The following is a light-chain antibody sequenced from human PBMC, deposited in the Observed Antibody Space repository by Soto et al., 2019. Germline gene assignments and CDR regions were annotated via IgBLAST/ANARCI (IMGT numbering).Light chain of an antibody. V-gene: IGLV1-40*01. CDR1: TSNIGAGYD. CDR2: ANN. Sequence: QSVLTQPPSVSGAPGQRVTISCTGSTSNIGAGYDVHWYQQLPGTAPKLFIYANNNRPSGVPDRFSSSKSGTSASLAITGLQADDEADYYCQSYDSSLSGVVFGGGTKLTVL. CDR3: QSYDSSLSGVV. J-gene: IGLJ2*01.